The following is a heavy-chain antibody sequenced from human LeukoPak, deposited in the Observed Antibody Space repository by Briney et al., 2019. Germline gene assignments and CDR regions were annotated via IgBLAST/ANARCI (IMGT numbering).Heavy chain of an antibody. J-gene: IGHJ1*01. CDR3: ARDGPYSSGWYAYFQH. Sequence: PSETLSLTCTVSGDSISCGDYYWSWIRQSPGKGLEWIGYIYYSGSTYYNPSLKSRVAISADTSKNQFSLKLNSVTAADTAVYYCARDGPYSSGWYAYFQHWGQGTLVTVSS. CDR2: IYYSGST. D-gene: IGHD6-19*01. V-gene: IGHV4-30-4*01. CDR1: GDSISCGDYY.